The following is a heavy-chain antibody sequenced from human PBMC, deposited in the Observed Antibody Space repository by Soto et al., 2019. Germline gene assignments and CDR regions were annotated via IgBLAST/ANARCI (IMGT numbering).Heavy chain of an antibody. CDR3: ARDIFWGGFGESNWLDP. CDR1: GGSFSGYY. J-gene: IGHJ5*02. D-gene: IGHD3-10*01. CDR2: INHSGST. V-gene: IGHV4-34*10. Sequence: PSETLSLTCAVYGGSFSGYYWSWIRQPPGKGLEWIGEINHSGSTNYNPSLKSRVTMTTDTSTSTAYMELRSLRSDDTAVYYCARDIFWGGFGESNWLDPWGQGTLVTVSS.